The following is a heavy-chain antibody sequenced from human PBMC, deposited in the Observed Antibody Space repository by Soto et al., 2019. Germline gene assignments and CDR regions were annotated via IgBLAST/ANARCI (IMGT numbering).Heavy chain of an antibody. D-gene: IGHD3-22*01. J-gene: IGHJ4*02. V-gene: IGHV1-8*01. CDR2: MDPNSGNT. CDR1: GYTFTSYD. Sequence: QVQLVQSGAEVKKPGASVKVSCKASGYTFTSYDINWVRQATGQGLEWMGWMDPNSGNTGYAQKFQGRVTMNRNTSISTAYMELSSLRSEDTAVYYCARRTFTYYYDRSDDYWGQGTLVTVSS. CDR3: ARRTFTYYYDRSDDY.